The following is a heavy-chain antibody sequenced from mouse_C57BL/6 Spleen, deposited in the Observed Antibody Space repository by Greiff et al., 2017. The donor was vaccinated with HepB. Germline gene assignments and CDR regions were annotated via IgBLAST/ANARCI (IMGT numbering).Heavy chain of an antibody. CDR1: GYTFTSYW. J-gene: IGHJ2*01. D-gene: IGHD1-1*01. Sequence: QVQLQQPGAELVKPGASVKMSCKASGYTFTSYWITWVKQRPGQGLEWIGDIYPGSGSTNYNEKFKSKATLTVDTSSSTAYMQLSSLTSEDSAVYDCARSGRGYYGRRYFDYWGQGTTLTVAS. CDR2: IYPGSGST. V-gene: IGHV1-55*01. CDR3: ARSGRGYYGRRYFDY.